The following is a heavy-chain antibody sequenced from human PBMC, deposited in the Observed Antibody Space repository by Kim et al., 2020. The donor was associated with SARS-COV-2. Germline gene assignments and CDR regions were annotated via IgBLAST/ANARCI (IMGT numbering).Heavy chain of an antibody. J-gene: IGHJ4*02. D-gene: IGHD3-3*01. Sequence: TYNNPSLKSRVTISVDTSKNQFSLKLSSVTAADTAVYYCARCITIFGVVNWGQGTLVTVSS. CDR2: T. CDR3: ARCITIFGVVN. V-gene: IGHV4-39*01.